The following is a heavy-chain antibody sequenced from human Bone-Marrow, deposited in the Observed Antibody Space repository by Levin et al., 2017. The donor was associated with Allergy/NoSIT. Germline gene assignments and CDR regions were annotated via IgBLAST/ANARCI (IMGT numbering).Heavy chain of an antibody. Sequence: SCAASGFTFSDHYMDWVRQAPGKGLEWVGRTRNKAKSYTTEYATSVKGRFSISRDDSKNSLYLQMNSLKTEDTAVYYCARGATATTNYYYGLDGWGQGTTVTVSS. V-gene: IGHV3-72*01. J-gene: IGHJ6*02. CDR2: TRNKAKSYTT. D-gene: IGHD4-11*01. CDR1: GFTFSDHY. CDR3: ARGATATTNYYYGLDG.